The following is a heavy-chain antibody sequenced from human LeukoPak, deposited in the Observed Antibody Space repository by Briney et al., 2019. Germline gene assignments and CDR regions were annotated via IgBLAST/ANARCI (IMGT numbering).Heavy chain of an antibody. D-gene: IGHD6-19*01. CDR3: ARWGYSSGDYYYYYGMDV. CDR1: GFTFSDYY. J-gene: IGHJ6*02. V-gene: IGHV3-11*01. Sequence: GGSLRLSCAASGFTFSDYYMSWIRQAPGKGLEWVSYISSSGGTIYYADSVKGRFTISRDNAKNSLYLQMNSLRAEDTAVYYCARWGYSSGDYYYYYGMDVWGQGTTVTVSS. CDR2: ISSSGGTI.